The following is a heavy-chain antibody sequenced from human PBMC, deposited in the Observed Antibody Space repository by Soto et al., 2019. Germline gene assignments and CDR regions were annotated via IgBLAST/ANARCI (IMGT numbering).Heavy chain of an antibody. CDR1: GFTFSSYA. D-gene: IGHD5-12*01. V-gene: IGHV3-23*01. J-gene: IGHJ6*02. CDR2: ISGSGGNT. Sequence: EVQLLESGGGLVQPGGSLRLSCAASGFTFSSYAMSWVRQAPGKGLEWVSAISGSGGNTYYGDSVKGRFSISRDNSKNTLYLQMNSLRAEDTAVYYCARIPRRDGYNLYGMDVWGQGTTVTVSS. CDR3: ARIPRRDGYNLYGMDV.